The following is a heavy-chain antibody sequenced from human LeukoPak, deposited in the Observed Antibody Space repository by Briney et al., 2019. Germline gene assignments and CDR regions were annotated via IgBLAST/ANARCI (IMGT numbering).Heavy chain of an antibody. CDR1: GGSFSGYY. V-gene: IGHV4-34*01. CDR2: INHSGST. Sequence: PLETLSLTCAVYGGSFSGYYWSWIRQPPGKGLEWIGEINHSGSTNYNPSLKSRVTISVDTSKNQFSLKLSSVTAADTAVYYCARARTMVRGVIIKPYYGMDVWGKGTTVTVSS. J-gene: IGHJ6*04. D-gene: IGHD3-10*01. CDR3: ARARTMVRGVIIKPYYGMDV.